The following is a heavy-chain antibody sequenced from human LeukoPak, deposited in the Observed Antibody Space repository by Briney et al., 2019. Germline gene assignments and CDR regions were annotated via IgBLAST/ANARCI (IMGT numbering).Heavy chain of an antibody. Sequence: PGGSLRLSCAASGCTFSSYGMHWVRQAPGKGLEWVAFIRYDGSNKYYADSVKGRFTISRDNSKNTLYLQMNSLRAEDTAVYYCAKDGVTTRVIHYFDYWGQGTLVTVSS. V-gene: IGHV3-30*02. CDR3: AKDGVTTRVIHYFDY. CDR1: GCTFSSYG. D-gene: IGHD4-11*01. J-gene: IGHJ4*02. CDR2: IRYDGSNK.